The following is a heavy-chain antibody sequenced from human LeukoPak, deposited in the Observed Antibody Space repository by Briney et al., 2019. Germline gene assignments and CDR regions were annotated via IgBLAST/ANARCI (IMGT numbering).Heavy chain of an antibody. CDR1: GFTLWSYW. Sequence: GGSLSLSCALSGFTLWSYWVSCVPGAAGPEREGVANIKQDGSEKYYVDSVKGRFTISRDNAKNSLYLQMNSLRAEDTAVYYCAKPTHFNWFDPWGQGTLVTVSS. D-gene: IGHD3-3*02. CDR3: AKPTHFNWFDP. J-gene: IGHJ5*02. V-gene: IGHV3-7*01. CDR2: IKQDGSEK.